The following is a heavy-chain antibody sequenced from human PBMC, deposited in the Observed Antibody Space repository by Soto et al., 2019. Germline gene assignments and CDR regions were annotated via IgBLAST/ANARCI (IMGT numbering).Heavy chain of an antibody. CDR3: AREPCGMLRDCSSKSFDY. D-gene: IGHD2-2*01. CDR2: ISGSNGKT. J-gene: IGHJ4*02. CDR1: GYTFTTYG. V-gene: IGHV1-18*01. Sequence: QVQLVQSGPEVKKPGASVEVSCKASGYTFTTYGIAWVRQAPGQGLEWMGWISGSNGKTHFSQKFQGRVTMTTDTSTSTANLELRSLRSDDTAVYYCAREPCGMLRDCSSKSFDYWGQGTLGTVSS.